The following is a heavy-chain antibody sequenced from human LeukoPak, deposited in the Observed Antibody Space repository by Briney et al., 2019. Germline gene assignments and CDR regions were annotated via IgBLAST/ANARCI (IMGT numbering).Heavy chain of an antibody. Sequence: SETLSLTCTVSGVSISSYYWSWVRQPPGKGLEWVGYIYYSGSTYYNPSLKSRVTISVHTSKNHFSLKLSSVTAADTAVYYCARAHYSNSGQNDYWGQGTLVTVSS. J-gene: IGHJ4*02. CDR1: GVSISSYY. CDR3: ARAHYSNSGQNDY. V-gene: IGHV4-59*06. D-gene: IGHD4-11*01. CDR2: IYYSGST.